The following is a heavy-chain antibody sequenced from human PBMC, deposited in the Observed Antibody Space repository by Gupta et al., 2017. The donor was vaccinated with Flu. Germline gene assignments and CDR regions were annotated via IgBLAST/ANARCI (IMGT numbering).Heavy chain of an antibody. CDR3: AKDLSPDTMGTSYYDGMDV. D-gene: IGHD3-10*01. CDR2: ITYDGSNK. CDR1: GFTFSSYG. Sequence: QVQLVESGGGVVQPGRSLRLSCAASGFTFSSYGMHWARQAPGKGLEWVAVITYDGSNKYYADAVKGRFTSSRDNSKNTLYLQMNSLRAEDTAVYYCAKDLSPDTMGTSYYDGMDVWGQGTTVTGSS. V-gene: IGHV3-30*18. J-gene: IGHJ6*02.